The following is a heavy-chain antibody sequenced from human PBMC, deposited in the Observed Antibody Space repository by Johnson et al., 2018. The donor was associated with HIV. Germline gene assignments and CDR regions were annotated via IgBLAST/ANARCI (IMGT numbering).Heavy chain of an antibody. CDR3: AKLRWAPRAFDI. V-gene: IGHV3-30-3*02. CDR1: GFTFSSYA. D-gene: IGHD4-23*01. J-gene: IGHJ3*02. Sequence: QVQLVESGGGVVQPGRSLRLSCAASGFTFSSYAMHWVRQAPGKGLEWVAVISYAGRNQYYADSVKGRFTISRDNSKNTLFRQMNSMRAEETAVYYCAKLRWAPRAFDIWGQGTMVTVSS. CDR2: ISYAGRNQ.